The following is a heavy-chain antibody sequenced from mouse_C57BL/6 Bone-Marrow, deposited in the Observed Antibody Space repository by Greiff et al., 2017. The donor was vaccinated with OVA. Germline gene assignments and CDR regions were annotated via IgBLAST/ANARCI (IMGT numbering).Heavy chain of an antibody. CDR1: GYSITSGYY. J-gene: IGHJ2*01. CDR3: AREGNYYGSYYFDY. Sequence: EVQLQESGPGLVKPSQSLSLTCSVTGYSITSGYYWNWIRQFPGNKLEWMGYISYDGSNNSNPSLKNRISITRDTSKNQFFLKLNSVTTEDTATYYCAREGNYYGSYYFDYWGQGTTLTVSS. V-gene: IGHV3-6*01. CDR2: ISYDGSN. D-gene: IGHD1-1*01.